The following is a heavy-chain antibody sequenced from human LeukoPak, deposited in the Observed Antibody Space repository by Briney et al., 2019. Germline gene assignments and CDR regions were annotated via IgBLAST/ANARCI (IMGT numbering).Heavy chain of an antibody. CDR3: ARDPGTYDSSGYYYGPFDY. CDR1: GYTFTGYY. J-gene: IGHJ4*02. V-gene: IGHV1-2*02. D-gene: IGHD3-22*01. Sequence: ASVKVSCKASGYTFTGYYMNWVRQAPGQGLEWMGWINPNSGGTNYAQKFQGRVTMTRDTSISTAYMELSRLRSDDTAVYYCARDPGTYDSSGYYYGPFDYWGRGTLVTVSS. CDR2: INPNSGGT.